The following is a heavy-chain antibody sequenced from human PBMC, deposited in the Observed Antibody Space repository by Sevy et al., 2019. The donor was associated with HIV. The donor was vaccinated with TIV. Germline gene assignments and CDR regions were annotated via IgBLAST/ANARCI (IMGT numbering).Heavy chain of an antibody. V-gene: IGHV4-34*01. CDR3: ARIMATIYAFDI. D-gene: IGHD5-12*01. CDR1: GGSFSGYY. Sequence: SETLSLTCAVYGGSFSGYYWSWVRQPPGKGLEWIGEINHSGSTNYNPSLKSRVTISVDTSKNQFSLKLSSVTAADTAVYYCARIMATIYAFDIWGQGTMVTVSS. CDR2: INHSGST. J-gene: IGHJ3*02.